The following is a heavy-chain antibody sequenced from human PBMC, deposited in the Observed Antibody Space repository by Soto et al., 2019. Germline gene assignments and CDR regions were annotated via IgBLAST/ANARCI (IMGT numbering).Heavy chain of an antibody. D-gene: IGHD3-22*01. J-gene: IGHJ4*02. CDR3: TGRKYYYDSSGYLPFDY. V-gene: IGHV3-49*04. Sequence: GGSLRLSCTASGFTFGDYAMSWVRQAPGKGLEWVGFIRSKAYGGTTEYAASVKGRFTISRDGSKSIAYLQMNSLKTEDTAVYYCTGRKYYYDSSGYLPFDYWGQGTLVTVSS. CDR2: IRSKAYGGTT. CDR1: GFTFGDYA.